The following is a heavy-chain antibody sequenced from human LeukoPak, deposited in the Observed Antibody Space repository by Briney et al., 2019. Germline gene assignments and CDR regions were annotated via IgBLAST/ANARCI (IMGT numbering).Heavy chain of an antibody. V-gene: IGHV4-34*01. D-gene: IGHD3-10*01. CDR3: ARGGGYGSGSYLFDY. J-gene: IGHJ4*02. CDR2: INHSGST. Sequence: SETLSLTCAVYGGSFSGYYWSWIRQPPGKGLEWLGEINHSGSTNYNPSLKSRVTISVDTSKNQFSLKLSSVTAADTAVYYCARGGGYGSGSYLFDYWGQGTLVIVSS. CDR1: GGSFSGYY.